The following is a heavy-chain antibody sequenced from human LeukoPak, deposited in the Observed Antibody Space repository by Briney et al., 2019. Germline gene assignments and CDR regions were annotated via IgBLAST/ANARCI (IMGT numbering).Heavy chain of an antibody. V-gene: IGHV4-59*01. J-gene: IGHJ6*02. CDR2: IYYSGST. CDR3: ARASGWYDPERFYYYYYGMDV. CDR1: GGSISSYY. D-gene: IGHD6-19*01. Sequence: SETLSLTCTVSGGSISSYYWSWIRQPPGKGLEWIGYIYYSGSTNYNPSLKSRVTISVDTPKNQFSLKLSSVTAADTAVYYCARASGWYDPERFYYYYYGMDVWGQGTTVTVSS.